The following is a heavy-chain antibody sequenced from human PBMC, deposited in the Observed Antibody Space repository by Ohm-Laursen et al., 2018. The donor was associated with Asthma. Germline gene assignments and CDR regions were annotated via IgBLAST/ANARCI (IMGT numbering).Heavy chain of an antibody. CDR3: ARGSIRFLEWPWDY. J-gene: IGHJ4*02. V-gene: IGHV3-23*01. Sequence: SLRLSCAASGFTFSSYAMSWVRQAPGKGLECVSAIIGSGADTYYADSVKGRFTISRDNAKNSLYLQMNSLRAEDTAVYYCARGSIRFLEWPWDYWGQGTLVTGSS. D-gene: IGHD3-3*01. CDR1: GFTFSSYA. CDR2: IIGSGADT.